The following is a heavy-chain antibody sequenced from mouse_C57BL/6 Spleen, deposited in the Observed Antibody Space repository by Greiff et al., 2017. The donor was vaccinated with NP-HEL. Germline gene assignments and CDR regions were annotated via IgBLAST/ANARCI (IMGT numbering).Heavy chain of an antibody. CDR1: GFSLTSYG. J-gene: IGHJ4*01. CDR2: IWSGGST. Sequence: VQLQQSGPGLVQPSQSLSITCTVSGFSLTSYGVHWVRQPPGKGLEWLGVIWSGGSTDYYAAFISRLSISKDNAKSQVFFKMNSLQADDTAIYYCAKGHYSKGYYAMDYWGQGTSVTVSS. CDR3: AKGHYSKGYYAMDY. D-gene: IGHD2-5*01. V-gene: IGHV2-4*01.